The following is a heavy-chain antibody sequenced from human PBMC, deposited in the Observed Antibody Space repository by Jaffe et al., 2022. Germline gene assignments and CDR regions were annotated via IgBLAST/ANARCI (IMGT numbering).Heavy chain of an antibody. J-gene: IGHJ5*02. V-gene: IGHV4-39*01. CDR1: GGSISSSSYY. D-gene: IGHD5-12*01. CDR2: IYYSGST. Sequence: QLQLQESGPGLVKPSETLSLTCTVSGGSISSSSYYWGWIRQPPGKGLEWIGSIYYSGSTYYNPSLKSRVTISVDTSKNQFSLKLSSVTAADTAVYYCARARDIVATISGWFDPWGQGTLVTVSS. CDR3: ARARDIVATISGWFDP.